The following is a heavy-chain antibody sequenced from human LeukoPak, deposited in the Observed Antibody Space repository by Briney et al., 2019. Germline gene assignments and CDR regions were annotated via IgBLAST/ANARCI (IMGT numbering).Heavy chain of an antibody. CDR3: ARGEILSGYYMDV. D-gene: IGHD3-9*01. V-gene: IGHV4-30-4*08. CDR1: GGSISSYY. Sequence: SQTLSLTCTVSGGSISSYYWSWIRQTPGKGLEWIGYMYYSGRTFYNPSLRSRVIISVDTSKNQFSLKLSSVTAADTAVYYCARGEILSGYYMDVWGKGTTVTVSS. CDR2: MYYSGRT. J-gene: IGHJ6*03.